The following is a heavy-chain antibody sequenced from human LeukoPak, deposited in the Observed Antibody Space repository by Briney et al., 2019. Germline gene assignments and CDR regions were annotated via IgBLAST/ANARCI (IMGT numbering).Heavy chain of an antibody. V-gene: IGHV5-51*01. CDR2: IYPGDSDT. J-gene: IGHJ6*03. Sequence: GESLKISCKGSGYSFTSYWIGWVRQMPGKGLEWMGIIYPGDSDTRYSPSFQGQVTISADKSISTAYLQWSSLKASDTAMYYCARHVGYSSSSKKHYYYYYVDVWGKGTTVTVSS. CDR1: GYSFTSYW. D-gene: IGHD6-6*01. CDR3: ARHVGYSSSSKKHYYYYYVDV.